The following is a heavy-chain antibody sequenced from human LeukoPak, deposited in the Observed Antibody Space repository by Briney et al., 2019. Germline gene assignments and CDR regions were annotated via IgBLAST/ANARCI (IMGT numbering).Heavy chain of an antibody. V-gene: IGHV1-69*13. CDR2: IIPIFGTA. CDR1: GGTFSSYA. CDR3: ASWRYNRNWFDP. Sequence: SVKVSCKASGGTFSSYAISWVRQAPGQGLEWMGGIIPIFGTANYAQKFQGRVTITADESTSTAYMELSSLRSEDTAVYYCASWRYNRNWFDPWGQGTLVTVSS. D-gene: IGHD1-14*01. J-gene: IGHJ5*02.